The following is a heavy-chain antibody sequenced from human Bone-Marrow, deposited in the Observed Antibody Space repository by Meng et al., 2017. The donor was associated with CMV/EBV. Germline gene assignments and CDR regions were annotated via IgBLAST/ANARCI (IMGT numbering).Heavy chain of an antibody. CDR3: ARGRTAAGATTTTFDY. CDR1: GGSFSGYY. V-gene: IGHV4-34*01. CDR2: INHSGST. D-gene: IGHD6-13*01. Sequence: QWQLQQWGAGLLKPSGTLSLTCAVYGGSFSGYYWSWIRQPPGKGLEWIGEINHSGSTNYNPSLKSRVTISVDTSKNQFSLKLSSVTAADTAVYYCARGRTAAGATTTTFDYWGQGTLVTVSS. J-gene: IGHJ4*02.